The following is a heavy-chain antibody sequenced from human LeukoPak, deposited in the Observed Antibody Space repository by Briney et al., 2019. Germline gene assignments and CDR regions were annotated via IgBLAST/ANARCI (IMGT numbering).Heavy chain of an antibody. CDR3: AAMPRSLGAFTV. D-gene: IGHD4/OR15-4a*01. J-gene: IGHJ3*01. CDR1: GGPIGTYY. V-gene: IGHV4-59*01. Sequence: PSETLSLTCAVSGGPIGTYYWSWIRQPPGKGLEWIGYIFYSGSTKYNPSLKTRVTISVDTSKNEFSLNLNSVAAADTAVYYFAAMPRSLGAFTVWGQGTMVTVSS. CDR2: IFYSGST.